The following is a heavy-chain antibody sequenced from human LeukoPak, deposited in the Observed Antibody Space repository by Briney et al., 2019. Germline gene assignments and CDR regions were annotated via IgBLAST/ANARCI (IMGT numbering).Heavy chain of an antibody. D-gene: IGHD6-13*01. CDR1: GYTFTSYW. CDR2: VYPGDADT. J-gene: IGHJ4*02. V-gene: IGHV5-51*01. Sequence: GESLKISCQGSGYTFTSYWIAWVRQMHGKGLEWMRIVYPGDADTRYSPSFQGQVTISADKSISTAYLQWSSLKASDTAMYYFARQAEPAYSSSWYRHWGQGTLVTVSS. CDR3: ARQAEPAYSSSWYRH.